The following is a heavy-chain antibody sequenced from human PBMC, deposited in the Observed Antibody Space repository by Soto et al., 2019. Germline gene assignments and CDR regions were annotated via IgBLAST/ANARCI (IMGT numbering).Heavy chain of an antibody. V-gene: IGHV3-23*01. D-gene: IGHD3-22*01. CDR2: ISGSGGST. CDR3: AKGHHTDYYDSSGCFLVDAFDI. J-gene: IGHJ3*02. CDR1: GFTFSSYA. Sequence: EVQLLESGGGLVQPGGSLRLSCAASGFTFSSYAMSWVRQAPGKRLEWVSAISGSGGSTYYADSVKGRFTISRDNAKNTLYLQMNSLRAEDTAVYYCAKGHHTDYYDSSGCFLVDAFDIWGQGTMVTVSS.